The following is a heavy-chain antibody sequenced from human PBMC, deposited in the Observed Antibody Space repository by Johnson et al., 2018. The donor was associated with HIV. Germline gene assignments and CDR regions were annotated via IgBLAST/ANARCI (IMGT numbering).Heavy chain of an antibody. J-gene: IGHJ3*02. CDR3: FRPYDAFDI. V-gene: IGHV3-30*02. Sequence: QEQLVESGGGVVQPGGSLRLSCAASGFTFSSYGMHWVRQAPGKGLEWVAFIRYDGSNKYYADSVKGRFTISRDNSKNTLYLQMNSLRAEDTAVYYCFRPYDAFDIWGQGTMVTVSS. CDR1: GFTFSSYG. CDR2: IRYDGSNK. D-gene: IGHD3-10*01.